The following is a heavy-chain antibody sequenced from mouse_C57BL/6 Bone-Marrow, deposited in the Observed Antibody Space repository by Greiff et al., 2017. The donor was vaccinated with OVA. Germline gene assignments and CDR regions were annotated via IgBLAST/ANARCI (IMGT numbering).Heavy chain of an antibody. CDR3: ARYGY. CDR2: IDASDSYT. V-gene: IGHV1-59*01. Sequence: QVQLQQPGAELVRPGTSVKLSCKASGYTFTSYWMHWVKQRPGQGLEWIGVIDASDSYTNYNQKFKGKATLTVDTSSSTAYMQLSSLTSEDSAVYYCARYGYWGQGTTLTVSS. CDR1: GYTFTSYW. J-gene: IGHJ2*01. D-gene: IGHD1-1*02.